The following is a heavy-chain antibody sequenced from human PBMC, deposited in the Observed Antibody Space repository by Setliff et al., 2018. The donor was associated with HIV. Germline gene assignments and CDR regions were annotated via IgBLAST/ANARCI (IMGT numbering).Heavy chain of an antibody. CDR1: GGSFSGFY. V-gene: IGHV4-34*06. CDR2: INHSGKT. J-gene: IGHJ4*01. D-gene: IGHD3-3*01. CDR3: APGEGVASTYYHD. Sequence: SETLSLTCAVYGGSFSGFYWSWIRQAPGKGLEWIGEINHSGKTNYNPSLKSRITLSVDTSENQFALKLASVTTADTAVYFCAPGEGVASTYYHDWGQGTQVTVSS.